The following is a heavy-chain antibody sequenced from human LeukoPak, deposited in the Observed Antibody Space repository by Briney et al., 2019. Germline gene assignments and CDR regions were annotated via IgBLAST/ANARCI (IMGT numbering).Heavy chain of an antibody. V-gene: IGHV3-48*01. CDR1: GFTFSSYT. CDR2: IGTSSGTT. Sequence: PGGSLRLSCAASGFTFSSYTMHWVRQAPGKGLEWVSYIGTSSGTTDYAASVKGRFTISRDDARNSLCLLMNSLRVEDTAVYYCARDGRCGGDCYASWGQGTLVTVSS. CDR3: ARDGRCGGDCYAS. D-gene: IGHD2-21*02. J-gene: IGHJ4*02.